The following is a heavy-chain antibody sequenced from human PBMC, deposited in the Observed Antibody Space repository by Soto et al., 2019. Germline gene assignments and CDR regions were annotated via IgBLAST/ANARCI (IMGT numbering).Heavy chain of an antibody. D-gene: IGHD3-9*01. J-gene: IGHJ4*02. CDR2: IDPSDSYT. CDR3: ARVVLDDILTGPTVDY. V-gene: IGHV5-10-1*01. CDR1: GYSFTSYW. Sequence: GASLKISCKGSGYSFTSYWISWVRQMPGKGLEWRGRIDPSDSYTNCSPSFQGHVTISADKSISTAYLQWSSLKASDTAMYYCARVVLDDILTGPTVDYWGQGTLVTVSS.